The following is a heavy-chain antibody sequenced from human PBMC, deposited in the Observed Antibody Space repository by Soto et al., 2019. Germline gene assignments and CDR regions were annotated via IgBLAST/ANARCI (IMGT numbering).Heavy chain of an antibody. CDR1: GYIFTSCY. D-gene: IGHD3-3*01. V-gene: IGHV1-46*01. Sequence: GASVKVSCKASGYIFTSCYLHWVRQAPGQGLEWVGMINPSGGTTSYAQKFRGRVSMSRDTSTSTVDLDLSSLTSEDTAVYYCARVHTMFGTVISAFDFWGQGTLVTVSS. CDR3: ARVHTMFGTVISAFDF. CDR2: INPSGGTT. J-gene: IGHJ4*02.